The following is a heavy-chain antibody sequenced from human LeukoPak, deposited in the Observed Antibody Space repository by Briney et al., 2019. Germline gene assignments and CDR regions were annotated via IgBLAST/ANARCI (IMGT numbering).Heavy chain of an antibody. CDR3: TFITYGDYVFDY. J-gene: IGHJ4*02. Sequence: PGGSLRLPCAASGFTFSNAWMSWVRQAPGKGLEWVGRIKSKTDGGTTDYAAPVKGRFTISRDDSKNTLYLQMNSLKTEDTAVYYCTFITYGDYVFDYWGQGTLVTVSS. CDR1: GFTFSNAW. V-gene: IGHV3-15*01. D-gene: IGHD4-17*01. CDR2: IKSKTDGGTT.